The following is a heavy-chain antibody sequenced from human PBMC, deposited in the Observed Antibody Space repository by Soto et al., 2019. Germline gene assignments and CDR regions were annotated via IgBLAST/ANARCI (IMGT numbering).Heavy chain of an antibody. CDR2: GYSSGTT. J-gene: IGHJ4*02. D-gene: IGHD3-10*01. Sequence: QVQLQESGPGLVKPSETLSLTCSVSGGSIDSYWWSWIRQPAGKGLEWIGRGYSSGTTDYNPSLNSRATMSVETSKNQFSLKLSSVTAADTAVYYCARDIGSFAYGEGYWGQGIQVTVSS. CDR1: GGSIDSYW. V-gene: IGHV4-4*07. CDR3: ARDIGSFAYGEGY.